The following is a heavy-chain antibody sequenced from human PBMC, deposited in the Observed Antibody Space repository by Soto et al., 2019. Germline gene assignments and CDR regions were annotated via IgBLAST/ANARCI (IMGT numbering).Heavy chain of an antibody. J-gene: IGHJ3*01. CDR3: VKGDLNTAVVNSPDAFDV. CDR1: GFMFNDYG. V-gene: IGHV3-30*18. D-gene: IGHD5-18*01. CDR2: ISYHGNNK. Sequence: QVKLVESGGGVVQPGGSLRLSCEASGFMFNDYGMHWVRQAPGKGLDWVAVISYHGNNKYYAQTVKGRFTISRDNSKNTLFLHMDSLRPEDTAVYHCVKGDLNTAVVNSPDAFDVWGPGTMVTVS.